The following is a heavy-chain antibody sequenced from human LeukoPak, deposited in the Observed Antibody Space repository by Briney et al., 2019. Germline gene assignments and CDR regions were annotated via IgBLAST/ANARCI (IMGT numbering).Heavy chain of an antibody. D-gene: IGHD6-19*01. CDR3: ARDGVRAVAMYYFDY. CDR1: GFTFSNYV. CDR2: ISYDGSNK. J-gene: IGHJ4*02. V-gene: IGHV3-30-3*01. Sequence: GRFLRLPCAASGFTFSNYVMSWVRQAPGKGLEWVAVISYDGSNKYYADSVKGRFTISRDNSKNTLYLQMNSLRAEDTAVYYCARDGVRAVAMYYFDYWGQGTLVTVSS.